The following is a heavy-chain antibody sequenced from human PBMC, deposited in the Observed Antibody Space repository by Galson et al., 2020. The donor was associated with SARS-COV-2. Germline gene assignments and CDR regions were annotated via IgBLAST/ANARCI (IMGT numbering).Heavy chain of an antibody. CDR1: GFTFSSYG. Sequence: QLGESLKISCAASGFTFSSYGLHWVRQAPGKGLEWGAFIRYDGSNKYYADSVKGRFTITRDKSKNTLYLQMNSLRAEDTAVYYCAKRSRSLHYYDSSGGLDYWGQGTLVTVSS. D-gene: IGHD3-22*01. V-gene: IGHV3-30*02. J-gene: IGHJ4*02. CDR3: AKRSRSLHYYDSSGGLDY. CDR2: IRYDGSNK.